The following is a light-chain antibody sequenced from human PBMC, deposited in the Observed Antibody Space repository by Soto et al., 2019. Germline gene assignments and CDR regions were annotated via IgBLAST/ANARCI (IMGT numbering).Light chain of an antibody. CDR2: GAS. Sequence: EIVLTQSPGTLSLSPGERATLSCRASQIVGSNLAWYQQKPGQAPRLLIYGASTRATGIPARFSGSGSVTEFTLTISCLQSEDFATYYCQQYYSYPLTFGGGTKVDIK. CDR1: QIVGSN. V-gene: IGKV3-15*01. J-gene: IGKJ4*01. CDR3: QQYYSYPLT.